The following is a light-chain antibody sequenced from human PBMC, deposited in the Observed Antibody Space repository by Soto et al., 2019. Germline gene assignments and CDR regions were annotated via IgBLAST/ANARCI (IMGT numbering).Light chain of an antibody. CDR3: QQHNDWPLT. J-gene: IGKJ4*01. Sequence: ETVMTQSPATLSLSPGERATLSCRASRDISNNLAWYQQKPGQAPRLLIYGASSRATGMPARFIGSGSGTEFTLTISSLQSEDFAFYDWQQHNDWPLTFGGGTKVEIK. CDR1: RDISNN. V-gene: IGKV3-15*01. CDR2: GAS.